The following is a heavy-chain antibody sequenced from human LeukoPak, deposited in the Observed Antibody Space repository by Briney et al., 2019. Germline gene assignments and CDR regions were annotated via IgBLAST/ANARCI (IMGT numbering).Heavy chain of an antibody. D-gene: IGHD3-10*01. J-gene: IGHJ6*03. V-gene: IGHV4-59*01. CDR3: ARTTEEYYGSGKSRKYYSYYYYMDV. CDR2: ISYSGTT. Sequence: SETLSLTCTVSGGSINSFYWSWIRQAPGKGLEWIGYISYSGTTNYNPSLKSRVTMSVDRTKNHFSLKLSSVTAADTAVYYCARTTEEYYGSGKSRKYYSYYYYMDVWGRGTTVTVSS. CDR1: GGSINSFY.